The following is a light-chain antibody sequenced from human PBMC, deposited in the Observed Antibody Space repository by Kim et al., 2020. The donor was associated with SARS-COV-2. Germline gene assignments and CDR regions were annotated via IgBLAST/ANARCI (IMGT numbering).Light chain of an antibody. CDR3: QQYSNWPRT. V-gene: IGKV3-15*01. J-gene: IGKJ1*01. Sequence: VSRGRRAPLSCRGRQIVSSNLAWYQQKLGQAPRLLIYGASTRATGIPARFSGSGSGTEFTFTISSLQSEDFAVYYCQQYSNWPRTFGQGTKVDIK. CDR1: QIVSSN. CDR2: GAS.